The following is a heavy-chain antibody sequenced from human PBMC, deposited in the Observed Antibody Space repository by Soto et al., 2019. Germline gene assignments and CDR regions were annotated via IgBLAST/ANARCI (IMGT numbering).Heavy chain of an antibody. CDR2: VYPGDSTV. J-gene: IGHJ6*02. CDR3: ARQTPGWFGMDV. Sequence: EVQLVQSGAEVKKPVVSLKISCKCVGYSFADYWIGWVRQMPGKGLSWVGIVYPGDSTVRYSPSFQGQVSISADKSVNTAYLQWGSLKASDTAIYYCARQTPGWFGMDVWGQGTTVTVS. V-gene: IGHV5-51*01. D-gene: IGHD6-19*01. CDR1: GYSFADYW.